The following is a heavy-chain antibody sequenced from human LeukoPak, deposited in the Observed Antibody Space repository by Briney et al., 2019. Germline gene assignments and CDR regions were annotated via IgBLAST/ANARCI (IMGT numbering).Heavy chain of an antibody. Sequence: SQTLSFTCTVSGGSISSGGYYWSWIRQHPGKGLEWIGYIYYSGRPYYNPSLKSRVTISVDTSKNQFSLNLTSVTAADTAVYYCARERGGDGYNPNWFDPWGQGTLVTVSS. J-gene: IGHJ5*02. V-gene: IGHV4-31*03. CDR2: IYYSGRP. CDR3: ARERGGDGYNPNWFDP. D-gene: IGHD5-24*01. CDR1: GGSISSGGYY.